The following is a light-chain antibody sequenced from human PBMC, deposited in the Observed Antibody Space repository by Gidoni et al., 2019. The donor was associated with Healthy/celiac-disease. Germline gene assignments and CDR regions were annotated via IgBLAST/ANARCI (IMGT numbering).Light chain of an antibody. Sequence: EIVLTQSPGTLSLSPGERATLSCRASQSVSSSYLAWYQQKPGQAPRLLIYGASSRATGIPDRFSGSGSGTDFTLTISRLEPEDFAVYYCQQYGSSLRELTFGGXTRVEIK. CDR1: QSVSSSY. CDR2: GAS. CDR3: QQYGSSLRELT. V-gene: IGKV3-20*01. J-gene: IGKJ4*01.